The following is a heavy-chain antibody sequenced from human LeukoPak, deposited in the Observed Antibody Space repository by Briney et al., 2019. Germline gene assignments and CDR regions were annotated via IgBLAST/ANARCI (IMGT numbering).Heavy chain of an antibody. CDR3: ARDRQQWPLDAFDI. Sequence: PGGSLRLSCVASGFTCSSYTMNWVRQAPGKGLEWVSYISSSDTIYYADSVKGRFTISRDNAENSLYLQMSSLRAEDTAVYYCARDRQQWPLDAFDIWGQGTVVTVSS. V-gene: IGHV3-48*04. D-gene: IGHD1-1*01. CDR2: ISSSDTI. CDR1: GFTCSSYT. J-gene: IGHJ3*02.